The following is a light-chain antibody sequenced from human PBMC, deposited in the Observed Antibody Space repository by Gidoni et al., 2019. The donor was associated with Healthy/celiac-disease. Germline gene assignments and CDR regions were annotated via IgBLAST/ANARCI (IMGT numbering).Light chain of an antibody. CDR3: CSYAGSSNWV. V-gene: IGLV2-23*02. J-gene: IGLJ3*02. CDR2: EVS. CDR1: SSDVGSYNL. Sequence: QSALPHPASVSGSPGQSITISCTGTSSDVGSYNLVSWYQPHPGKAPKLMIYEVSKRPSGVSNRCSGSKSGNTASLTISGLQAEDEADYYCCSYAGSSNWVFGGGTKLTVL.